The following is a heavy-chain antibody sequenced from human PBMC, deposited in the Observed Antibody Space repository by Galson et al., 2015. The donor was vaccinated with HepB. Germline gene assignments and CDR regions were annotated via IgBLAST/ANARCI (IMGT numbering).Heavy chain of an antibody. Sequence: SLRLSCAASGFTFSSYAMHWVRQAPGKGLEWVAVISYDGSNKYYADSVKGRFTISRDNSKNTLYLQMNSPRAEDTAVYYCARDPEDYGSGRFGFDYWGQGTLVTVSS. CDR1: GFTFSSYA. CDR2: ISYDGSNK. V-gene: IGHV3-30*04. J-gene: IGHJ4*02. D-gene: IGHD3-10*01. CDR3: ARDPEDYGSGRFGFDY.